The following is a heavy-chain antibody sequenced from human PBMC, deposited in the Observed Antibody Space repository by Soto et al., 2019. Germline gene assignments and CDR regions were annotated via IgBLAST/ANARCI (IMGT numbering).Heavy chain of an antibody. Sequence: GGSQRLSCAASGFTFSNYAMTWVRQAPGKGLEWVSGLNGSGGSTSSADSVKGRFAISRDNSKNTLYLQMNSLRDGDTAVYYCARGSSAGKGSPPDYWGQGTLVTVSS. CDR3: ARGSSAGKGSPPDY. J-gene: IGHJ4*02. D-gene: IGHD3-10*01. CDR1: GFTFSNYA. V-gene: IGHV3-23*01. CDR2: LNGSGGST.